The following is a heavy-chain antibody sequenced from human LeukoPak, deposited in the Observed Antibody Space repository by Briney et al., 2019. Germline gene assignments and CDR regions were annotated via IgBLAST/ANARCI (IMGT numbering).Heavy chain of an antibody. CDR3: ARHLSSITSCPTY. J-gene: IGHJ4*02. V-gene: IGHV5-51*01. CDR2: IYPVDSDT. CDR1: GYSFTRDW. D-gene: IGHD2-2*01. Sequence: GESLKISCKCSGYSFTRDWIAWVRQMPGKGLDCRGLIYPVDSDTRYSPRLHVQVTISADKSASTPYLHWSSLKASDTATYYCARHLSSITSCPTYWGQGTLVTVSS.